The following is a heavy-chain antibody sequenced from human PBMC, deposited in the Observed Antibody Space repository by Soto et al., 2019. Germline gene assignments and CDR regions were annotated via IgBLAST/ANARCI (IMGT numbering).Heavy chain of an antibody. CDR3: ARAEGYSSGWYWGHYFGNYYGMDV. CDR2: ISYDGSNK. CDR1: GFTFSSYA. V-gene: IGHV3-30-3*01. Sequence: GGSLRLSCAASGFTFSSYAMHWVRQAPGKGLEWVAVISYDGSNKYYADSVKGRFTISRDNSKNTLYLQMNSLRAEDTAVYYCARAEGYSSGWYWGHYFGNYYGMDVWGQGTTVTVSS. J-gene: IGHJ6*02. D-gene: IGHD6-19*01.